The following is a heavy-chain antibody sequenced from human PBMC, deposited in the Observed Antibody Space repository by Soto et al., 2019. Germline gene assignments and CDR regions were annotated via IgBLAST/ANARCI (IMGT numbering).Heavy chain of an antibody. CDR1: GGSISSYY. CDR2: IYYSGCP. CDR3: ARARTPGAPSYYYGMDV. Sequence: QVQLQGSGPGLVKPSETLSLTCTVSGGSISSYYWSWIRQPPGKGLEWIGYIYYSGCPNYNPSLKSRVPISVDTSKNQFSLKLSSVTAADTAVYYCARARTPGAPSYYYGMDVWGQGTTVTVSS. J-gene: IGHJ6*02. V-gene: IGHV4-59*01. D-gene: IGHD3-10*01.